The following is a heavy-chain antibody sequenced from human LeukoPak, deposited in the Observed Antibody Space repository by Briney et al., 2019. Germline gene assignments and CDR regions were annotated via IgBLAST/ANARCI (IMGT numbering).Heavy chain of an antibody. V-gene: IGHV3-48*04. CDR2: ISSSSSTI. CDR1: GFTFSSYS. J-gene: IGHJ4*02. Sequence: PGGSLRLSCAASGFTFSSYSMNWVRQAPGKGLEWVSYISSSSSTIYYADSVKGRFTISRDNAKNPLYLQMNSLRAEDTAVYYCARDRVTMVRGVIMRYYFDYWGQGTLVTVSS. CDR3: ARDRVTMVRGVIMRYYFDY. D-gene: IGHD3-10*01.